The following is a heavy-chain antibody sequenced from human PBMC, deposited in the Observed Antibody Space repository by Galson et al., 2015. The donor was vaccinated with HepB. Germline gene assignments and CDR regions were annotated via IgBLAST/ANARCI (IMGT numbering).Heavy chain of an antibody. Sequence: SLRLSCAASGFTFSSYWMHWVRQAPGKGLVWVSRINSDGSSTSYADSVKGRFTISRDNAKNTLYLQMNSLRAEDTAVYYCARDRGHITIFGVVTTPGDYWGQGTLVTVSS. CDR3: ARDRGHITIFGVVTTPGDY. CDR2: INSDGSST. J-gene: IGHJ4*02. CDR1: GFTFSSYW. D-gene: IGHD3-3*01. V-gene: IGHV3-74*01.